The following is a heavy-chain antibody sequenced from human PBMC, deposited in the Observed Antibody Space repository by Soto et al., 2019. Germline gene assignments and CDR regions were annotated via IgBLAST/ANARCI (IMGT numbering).Heavy chain of an antibody. Sequence: QLQLQESGPGLVKPSETLSLTCTVSGGSISSSSYYWGWIRQPPGKGLEWIGSIYYSGSTYYNPSLKSRVTLSVDTSKNQFSLKLSSVTAADTAVYYCARHVSGVGIEMATHYDYWGQGTLVTVSS. CDR2: IYYSGST. J-gene: IGHJ4*02. CDR1: GGSISSSSYY. CDR3: ARHVSGVGIEMATHYDY. D-gene: IGHD2-15*01. V-gene: IGHV4-39*01.